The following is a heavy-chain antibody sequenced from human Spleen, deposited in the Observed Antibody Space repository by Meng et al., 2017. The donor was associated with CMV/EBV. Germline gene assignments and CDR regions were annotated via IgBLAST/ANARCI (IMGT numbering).Heavy chain of an antibody. V-gene: IGHV3-21*01. CDR1: GFIFSDYG. CDR2: ISDRSSPI. Sequence: GGSLRLSCVASGFIFSDYGMTWVRQAPGKGLEWVSFISDRSSPIEYADSVKGRFTISRDNARNSLFLQMNILLAEDTAVYYCAKDRQFNSASDAFDIWGQGTIVTVSS. D-gene: IGHD4-11*01. CDR3: AKDRQFNSASDAFDI. J-gene: IGHJ3*02.